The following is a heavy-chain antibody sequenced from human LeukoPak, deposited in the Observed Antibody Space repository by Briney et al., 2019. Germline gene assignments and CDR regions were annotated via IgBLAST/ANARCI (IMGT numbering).Heavy chain of an antibody. D-gene: IGHD3-22*01. J-gene: IGHJ5*02. V-gene: IGHV4-59*01. CDR3: AREYYYDSSGADHNWFDP. CDR2: IYYSGST. CDR1: GGSISSYY. Sequence: SETLSLTCTVSGGSISSYYWSWIRQPPGKGLEWIGYIYYSGSTNYNPSLKSRVTISVDTSKNQFSLKLSSETAADTAVYYCAREYYYDSSGADHNWFDPWGQGTLVTVPS.